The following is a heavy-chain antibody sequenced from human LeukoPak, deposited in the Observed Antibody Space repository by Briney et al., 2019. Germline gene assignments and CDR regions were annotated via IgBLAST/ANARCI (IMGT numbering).Heavy chain of an antibody. CDR2: IYSGGGT. D-gene: IGHD6-13*01. Sequence: GGSLRLSCVASGVTVSNNYMCWVRQAPGKGLEWVSLIYSGGGTSYADSVKGRFTISRDASKNTVYLQMNSLRPEDTAIYYCARDPPGIAAGGNGAWGQGTLVTVSS. CDR3: ARDPPGIAAGGNGA. J-gene: IGHJ5*02. V-gene: IGHV3-53*01. CDR1: GVTVSNNY.